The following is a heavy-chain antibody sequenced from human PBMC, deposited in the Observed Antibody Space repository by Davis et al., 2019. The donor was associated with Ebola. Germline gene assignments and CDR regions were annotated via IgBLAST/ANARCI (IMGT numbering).Heavy chain of an antibody. CDR2: IYHSGST. CDR3: ARGRDYDYVWGSYRGLDY. V-gene: IGHV4-30-2*01. D-gene: IGHD3-16*02. J-gene: IGHJ4*02. Sequence: LRLSCAVSGGSISSGDYSWSWIRQPPGKGLEWIGYIYHSGSTFYNPSLKSRGTISVDTSKNQFSLKLSSVTAADTAVYYCARGRDYDYVWGSYRGLDYWGQGTLVTVSA. CDR1: GGSISSGDYS.